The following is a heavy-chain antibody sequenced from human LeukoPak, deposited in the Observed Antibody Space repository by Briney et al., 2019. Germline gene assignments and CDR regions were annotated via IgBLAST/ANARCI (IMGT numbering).Heavy chain of an antibody. V-gene: IGHV1-69*05. J-gene: IGHJ4*02. Sequence: SVKVSCKASGDTFSNYDVTWVRQAPGQGLEWMGRIIPVFDTAKYAQNFQGRVTMTTDESSSTAYMELYSLRSEDTAVYYCALSAEKQLVYFDFWGQGTLVTVSS. CDR1: GDTFSNYD. CDR3: ALSAEKQLVYFDF. CDR2: IIPVFDTA. D-gene: IGHD6-13*01.